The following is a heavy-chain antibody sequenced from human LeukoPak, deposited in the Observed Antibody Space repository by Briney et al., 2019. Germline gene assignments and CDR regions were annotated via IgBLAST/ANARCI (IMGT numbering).Heavy chain of an antibody. CDR2: INPNSGDT. Sequence: ASXKVSCKASGYTFTDYYVNWVRQAPGQGLEWMGWINPNSGDTSYAQKFQGRVTITSDTSISTAYMELRRLTSDDTAVYYCARGRYYDTSGPSWRDYYYMAVWGRGTTVTVSS. V-gene: IGHV1-2*02. D-gene: IGHD3-22*01. CDR3: ARGRYYDTSGPSWRDYYYMAV. J-gene: IGHJ6*03. CDR1: GYTFTDYY.